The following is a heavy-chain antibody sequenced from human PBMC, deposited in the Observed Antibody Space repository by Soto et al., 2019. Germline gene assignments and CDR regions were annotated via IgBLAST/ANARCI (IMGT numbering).Heavy chain of an antibody. CDR1: GFTFSSYG. J-gene: IGHJ6*02. CDR3: AKGRGWLRYYYYGMDV. V-gene: IGHV3-30*18. CDR2: ISYDGSNK. Sequence: GGSLRLSCAASGFTFSSYGMHWVRQAPGKGLEWVAVISYDGSNKYYADSVKGRFTISRDNSKNTLYLQMNSLRAEDTAVYYCAKGRGWLRYYYYGMDVWGQGTTVTVSS. D-gene: IGHD3-22*01.